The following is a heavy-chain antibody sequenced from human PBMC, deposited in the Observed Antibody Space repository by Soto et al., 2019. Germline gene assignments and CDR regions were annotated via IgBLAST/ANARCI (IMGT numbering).Heavy chain of an antibody. D-gene: IGHD5-12*01. CDR2: IIPILGIA. V-gene: IGHV1-69*02. Sequence: VKVSCKASGGTFSSYTISWVRQAPGQGLEWMGRIIPILGIANYAQKFQGRVTITADKSTSTAYMELSSLRSEDTAVYYCASLGEWGYSGYLQNFDYWGQGTLVTVSS. CDR1: GGTFSSYT. J-gene: IGHJ4*02. CDR3: ASLGEWGYSGYLQNFDY.